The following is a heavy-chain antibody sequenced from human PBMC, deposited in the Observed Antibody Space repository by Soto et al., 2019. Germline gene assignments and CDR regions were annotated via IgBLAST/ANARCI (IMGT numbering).Heavy chain of an antibody. J-gene: IGHJ6*02. V-gene: IGHV3-23*01. D-gene: IGHD6-19*01. CDR3: AKEGSGWYRDYYYGMDV. CDR2: ISGSGGST. Sequence: LRLSCAASGXTFSSYAMSWVRQASGKGLEWVSAISGSGGSTYYADSVKGRFTISRDNSKNTLYLQMNSLRAEDTAVYYCAKEGSGWYRDYYYGMDVWGQGTTVTVSS. CDR1: GXTFSSYA.